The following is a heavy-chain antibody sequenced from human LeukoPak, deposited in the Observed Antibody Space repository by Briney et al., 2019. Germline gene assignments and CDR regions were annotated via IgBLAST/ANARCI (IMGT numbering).Heavy chain of an antibody. D-gene: IGHD3-22*01. J-gene: IGHJ4*02. CDR3: ARANLPYYYDSSGYPY. CDR1: GFTFSDYY. V-gene: IGHV3-66*01. Sequence: PGGSLRLSCAASGFTFSDYYMSWIRQAPGKGLEWVSVIYSGGSTYYADSVKGRFTISRDNSKNTLYLQMNSLRAEDTAVYYCARANLPYYYDSSGYPYWGQGTLVTVSS. CDR2: IYSGGST.